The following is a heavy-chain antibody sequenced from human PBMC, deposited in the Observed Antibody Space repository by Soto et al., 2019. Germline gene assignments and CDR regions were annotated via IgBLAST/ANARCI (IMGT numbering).Heavy chain of an antibody. V-gene: IGHV3-23*01. J-gene: IGHJ4*02. Sequence: GGSLRLSCAASGFTFNSYAMTWVRQAPGKGLEWVSTISGNGGSTYVADSVKGRFTLSRDNSKNTLYLQMNSLRAEDTAVYYCAKGKAHTMFGVDTLFDYWGQGTPVTVSS. CDR3: AKGKAHTMFGVDTLFDY. D-gene: IGHD3-3*01. CDR2: ISGNGGST. CDR1: GFTFNSYA.